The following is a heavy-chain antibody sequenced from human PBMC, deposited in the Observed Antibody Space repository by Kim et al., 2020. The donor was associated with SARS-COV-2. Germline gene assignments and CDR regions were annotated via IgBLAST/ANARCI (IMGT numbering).Heavy chain of an antibody. V-gene: IGHV3-23*01. CDR3: AREQPYGNNWRTFDY. Sequence: DSGKGRFTNSRDNTKNTVHLQINSLRAEDTAVYYCAREQPYGNNWRTFDYWGQGTLVTVSS. D-gene: IGHD1-1*01. J-gene: IGHJ4*02.